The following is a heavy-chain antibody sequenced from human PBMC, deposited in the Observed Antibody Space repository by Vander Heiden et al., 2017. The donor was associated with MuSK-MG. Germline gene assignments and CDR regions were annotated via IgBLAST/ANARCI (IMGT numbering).Heavy chain of an antibody. J-gene: IGHJ4*02. CDR2: IYSGGNT. CDR3: AREGAQLPRSSGYYVSFDY. CDR1: GFSVSSNY. Sequence: EVQLVESGGGLIQPGGSLRLSCAAFGFSVSSNYMSWVRQAPGKGLGWVSVIYSGGNTFYAESVKGRFTMSRDNSMNTVSLQMDSLRAEDTAMYYCAREGAQLPRSSGYYVSFDYWGQGTLVTVSP. V-gene: IGHV3-53*01. D-gene: IGHD3-22*01.